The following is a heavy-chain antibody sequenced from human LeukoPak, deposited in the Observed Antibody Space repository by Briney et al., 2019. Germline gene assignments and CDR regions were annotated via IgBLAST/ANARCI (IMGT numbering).Heavy chain of an antibody. J-gene: IGHJ3*02. V-gene: IGHV5-51*01. CDR2: IFPGDSDT. D-gene: IGHD4-23*01. CDR1: GYIFTSYW. CDR3: AKLTTVVTPRAFDI. Sequence: GESLKISCQGSGYIFTSYWIAWVRQMPGKGLEWMGIIFPGDSDTRYSPSFQGHVTISADKSINTAYLQWSSLKASDTATYYCAKLTTVVTPRAFDIWGLGTLVTVSS.